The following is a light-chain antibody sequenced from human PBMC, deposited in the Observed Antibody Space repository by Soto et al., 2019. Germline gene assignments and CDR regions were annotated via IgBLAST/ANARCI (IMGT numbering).Light chain of an antibody. CDR2: DAS. Sequence: DIQMTQSPSTLSASVGGRVTITCRASQSISSWLAWYQQKPGKAPKLLIYDASSLKSGVPSRFSGSGSGTEFSLTISSLQPYDFATYYCQQYNSYSGTFGQGTKV. V-gene: IGKV1-5*01. CDR1: QSISSW. J-gene: IGKJ1*01. CDR3: QQYNSYSGT.